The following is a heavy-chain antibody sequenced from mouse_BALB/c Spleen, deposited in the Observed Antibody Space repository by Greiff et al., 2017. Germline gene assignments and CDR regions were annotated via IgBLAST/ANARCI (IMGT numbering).Heavy chain of an antibody. D-gene: IGHD2-3*01. Sequence: VQLQQSGAELVRPGTSVKISCKASGYTFTNYWLGWVKQRPGHGLEWIGDIYPGGGYTNYNEKFKGKATLTADTSSSTAYMQLSSLTSEDSAVYFCASYDEGLAYWGQGTLVTVSA. V-gene: IGHV1-63*02. CDR3: ASYDEGLAY. CDR2: IYPGGGYT. J-gene: IGHJ3*01. CDR1: GYTFTNYW.